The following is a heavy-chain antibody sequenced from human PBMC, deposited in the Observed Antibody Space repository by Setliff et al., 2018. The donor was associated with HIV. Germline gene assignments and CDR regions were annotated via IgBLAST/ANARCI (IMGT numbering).Heavy chain of an antibody. J-gene: IGHJ4*02. D-gene: IGHD1-26*01. CDR3: ARDRGGSYTPLDF. CDR1: GFAFSTYA. Sequence: GGSLRLSCAASGFAFSTYAMSWVRQAPGKGLEWVSAISDSGGGTYYVDSVKGRFTISRDNSKYTLYLQMNSLRAEDTAVYYCARDRGGSYTPLDFWGQGTLVTVSS. CDR2: ISDSGGGT. V-gene: IGHV3-23*01.